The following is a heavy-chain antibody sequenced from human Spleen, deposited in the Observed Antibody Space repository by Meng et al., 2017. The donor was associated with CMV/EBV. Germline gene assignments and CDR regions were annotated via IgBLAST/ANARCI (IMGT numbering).Heavy chain of an antibody. D-gene: IGHD2-2*01. CDR3: ARYIIVVVPAATRHYFDY. Sequence: ISSGGYYWSWLRQHPGKGLEWIGYIYYSGSTYYSPSLKSRVTISVDTSKNQFSLKLSSVTAADTAVYYCARYIIVVVPAATRHYFDYWGQGTLVTVSS. CDR1: ISSGGYY. CDR2: IYYSGST. V-gene: IGHV4-31*02. J-gene: IGHJ4*02.